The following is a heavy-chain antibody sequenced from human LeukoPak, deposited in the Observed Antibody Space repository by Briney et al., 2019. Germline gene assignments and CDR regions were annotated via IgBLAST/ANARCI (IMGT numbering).Heavy chain of an antibody. CDR3: AKRPCTNGVCYALLDY. J-gene: IGHJ4*02. D-gene: IGHD2-8*01. Sequence: PGGSLRLSCAASGFTFSSYAMSWVRQAPGKGLEWVSAISGSGGSTYYADSVKGRFTIPRDNSKNTLYLQMNSLRAEDTAIYYCAKRPCTNGVCYALLDYWGQGTLVTVSS. V-gene: IGHV3-23*01. CDR2: ISGSGGST. CDR1: GFTFSSYA.